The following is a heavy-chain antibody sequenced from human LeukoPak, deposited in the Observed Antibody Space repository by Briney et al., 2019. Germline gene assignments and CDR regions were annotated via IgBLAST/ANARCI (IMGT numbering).Heavy chain of an antibody. V-gene: IGHV3-48*01. CDR1: GFTFSNYG. CDR3: ARGPYGDYDSYYGVDV. CDR2: ISSSRTTT. D-gene: IGHD4-17*01. Sequence: GGSLRLSCAASGFTFSNYGMHWVRQAPGKGLEWVSYISSSRTTTFYTDSVKGRFTISRDNAKNSLYLQMNSLRVEDTAVYYCARGPYGDYDSYYGVDVWGQGTTVTVS. J-gene: IGHJ6*02.